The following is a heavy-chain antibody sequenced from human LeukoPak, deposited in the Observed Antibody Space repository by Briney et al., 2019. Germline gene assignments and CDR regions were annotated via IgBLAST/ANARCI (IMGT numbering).Heavy chain of an antibody. J-gene: IGHJ3*02. CDR1: GFTFDDYA. D-gene: IGHD3-16*02. CDR3: AKAAPLRLGELSSGGGAFDI. CDR2: ISWNSGSI. V-gene: IGHV3-9*03. Sequence: GGSLRLSCAASGFTFDDYAMHWVRQAPGKGLEWVSGISWNSGSIGYADSVKGRFTISRDNAKNSLYLQMNSLRAEDMALYYCAKAAPLRLGELSSGGGAFDIWGQGTMVTVSS.